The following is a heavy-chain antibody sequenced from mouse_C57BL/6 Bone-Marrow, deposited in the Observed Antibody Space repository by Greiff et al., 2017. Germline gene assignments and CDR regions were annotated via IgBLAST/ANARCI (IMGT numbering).Heavy chain of an antibody. D-gene: IGHD1-1*01. CDR3: ARQNCYAYYFDY. CDR1: GFTFSDYG. CDR2: ISSGSSII. Sequence: EVKLVESGGGLVKPGASLKLSCAASGFTFSDYGMHWVRQAPEQGLEWVVYISSGSSIIYYADTVKGRFTISRDNAKNTLFLQMTSLRSEDTAMYYCARQNCYAYYFDYWGQGTTLTVSS. V-gene: IGHV5-17*01. J-gene: IGHJ2*01.